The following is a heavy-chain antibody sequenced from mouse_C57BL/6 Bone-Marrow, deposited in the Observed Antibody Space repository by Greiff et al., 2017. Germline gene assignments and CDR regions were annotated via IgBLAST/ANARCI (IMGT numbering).Heavy chain of an antibody. CDR2: IHPNSGST. CDR3: ARVWLRYYFDY. V-gene: IGHV1-64*01. J-gene: IGHJ2*01. Sequence: VQLQESGAELVKPGASVKLSCKASGYTFTSYWMHWVKQRPGQGLEWIGMIHPNSGSTNYNEKFKSKATLTVDKSSSTAYMQLSSLTSEDSAVYYCARVWLRYYFDYWGQGTTLTVSS. D-gene: IGHD2-2*01. CDR1: GYTFTSYW.